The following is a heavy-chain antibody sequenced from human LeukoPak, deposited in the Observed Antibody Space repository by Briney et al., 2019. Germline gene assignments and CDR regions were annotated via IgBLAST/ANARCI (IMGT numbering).Heavy chain of an antibody. CDR2: ISAYNGNT. CDR3: ARWDSGWYDDAFDI. D-gene: IGHD6-19*01. J-gene: IGHJ3*02. V-gene: IGHV1-18*01. Sequence: ASVKVSCKASGYTFTSYGISWVRQAPGQGLEWMGWISAYNGNTNYAQKLQGRVTMTTDTSTSTAYMELRSLRSDDTAVCYCARWDSGWYDDAFDIWGQGTMVTVSS. CDR1: GYTFTSYG.